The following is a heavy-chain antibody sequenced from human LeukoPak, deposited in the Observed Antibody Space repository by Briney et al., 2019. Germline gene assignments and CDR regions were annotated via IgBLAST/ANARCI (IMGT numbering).Heavy chain of an antibody. J-gene: IGHJ3*02. Sequence: SETLSLTCAVYGGSFSGYYWTWIRQPPGKGLEWIGKINHSGSTNDNPSLKSRVTISVDTSKHQVSLKLSSVTAADTAVYYCARETSGSNDAFDIWGQGTMVTVSS. V-gene: IGHV4-34*01. D-gene: IGHD1-26*01. CDR2: INHSGST. CDR3: ARETSGSNDAFDI. CDR1: GGSFSGYY.